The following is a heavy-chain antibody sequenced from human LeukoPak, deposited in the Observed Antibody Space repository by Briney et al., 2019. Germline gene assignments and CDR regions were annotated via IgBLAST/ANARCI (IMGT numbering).Heavy chain of an antibody. J-gene: IGHJ4*02. V-gene: IGHV3-48*03. D-gene: IGHD3-10*01. CDR2: ISGSGISI. CDR3: ARETYYGSGSYSDFALDY. Sequence: PSGGSLRLSCAASGFTFSNCEINWVRQAPGRGLEWISYISGSGISIYHANSVKGRFTISRDNAKNSVYLQMNSLRAEDTAVYYCARETYYGSGSYSDFALDYWGQGTLVTVSS. CDR1: GFTFSNCE.